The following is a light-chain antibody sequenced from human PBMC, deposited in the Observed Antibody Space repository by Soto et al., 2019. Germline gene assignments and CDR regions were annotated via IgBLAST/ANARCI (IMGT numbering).Light chain of an antibody. J-gene: IGLJ1*01. CDR3: ISYTSTSSLYV. CDR2: EVS. V-gene: IGLV2-8*01. CDR1: SSDVGGYNY. Sequence: QSALTQPPSASGSPGQSVTISCTGTSSDVGGYNYVSWYQQHPGKAPKLMIYEVSKRPSGVPDRFSGSKSGNTASLTISGLQAEDEADYYCISYTSTSSLYVFGTGTKLTVL.